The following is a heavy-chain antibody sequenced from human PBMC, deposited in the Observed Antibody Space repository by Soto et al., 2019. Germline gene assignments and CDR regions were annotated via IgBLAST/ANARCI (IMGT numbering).Heavy chain of an antibody. CDR3: AKHLRITMVRGVIFDY. Sequence: GGSLRLSCAASGFTFSSYAMSWVRQAPGKGLEWVSAISGSGGSTYYADSVKGRFTISRDNSKNTLYLQMNSLRAKDTAVYYCAKHLRITMVRGVIFDYWGQGTLVTVSS. D-gene: IGHD3-10*01. CDR2: ISGSGGST. J-gene: IGHJ4*02. V-gene: IGHV3-23*01. CDR1: GFTFSSYA.